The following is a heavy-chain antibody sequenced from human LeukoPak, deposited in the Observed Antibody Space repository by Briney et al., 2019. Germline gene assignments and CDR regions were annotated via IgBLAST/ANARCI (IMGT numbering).Heavy chain of an antibody. V-gene: IGHV4-39*07. CDR3: AREYEGYVNY. Sequence: SETLSLTCTVSGGSISSSSYYWGWIRQPPGKGLEWIGSIYYSGSTYYNPSLKSRVTISVDTSKNQFSLKLSSVTAADTAVYYCAREYEGYVNYWGQGTLVTVSS. J-gene: IGHJ4*02. CDR1: GGSISSSSYY. D-gene: IGHD5-12*01. CDR2: IYYSGST.